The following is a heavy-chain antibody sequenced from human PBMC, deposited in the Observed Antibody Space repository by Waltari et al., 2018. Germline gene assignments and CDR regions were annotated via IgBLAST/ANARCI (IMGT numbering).Heavy chain of an antibody. J-gene: IGHJ4*02. CDR3: ATIYGDISNFDY. Sequence: QVQLVQSGAEVKKPGSSVKVSCKASGGTFSSCAISWVRQAPGQGLEWMGRITPNFGTANYAQKFQGRVTITADKSTSTAYMELSSLRSEDTAVYYCATIYGDISNFDYWGQGTLVTVSS. V-gene: IGHV1-69*08. CDR1: GGTFSSCA. D-gene: IGHD4-17*01. CDR2: ITPNFGTA.